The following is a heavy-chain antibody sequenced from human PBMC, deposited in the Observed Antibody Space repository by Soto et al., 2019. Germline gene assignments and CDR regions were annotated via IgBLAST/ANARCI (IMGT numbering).Heavy chain of an antibody. Sequence: ASLKVSCKASGYTFTSYDINWERQATGQGLEWMGWMNPNSGNTGYAQKFQGRVTMTRNTSISTAYMELSSLRSEDTAVYYCARGHNWNDPYYFDYWGQGTLVTVSS. V-gene: IGHV1-8*01. CDR1: GYTFTSYD. J-gene: IGHJ4*02. CDR2: MNPNSGNT. D-gene: IGHD1-20*01. CDR3: ARGHNWNDPYYFDY.